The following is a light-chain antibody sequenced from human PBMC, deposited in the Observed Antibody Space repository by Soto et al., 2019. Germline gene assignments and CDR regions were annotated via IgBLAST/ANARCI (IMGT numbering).Light chain of an antibody. CDR2: DVN. Sequence: QSILTQPASVSGSPGQSITISCTGTSSDIGADNFVYWYQQHPGKAPKLMLYDVNIRPSGVSNRFSGSKSGNTASLTISGLQAEDEADYHCTSWTTSTTMIFGGGTKLTVL. J-gene: IGLJ2*01. CDR3: TSWTTSTTMI. V-gene: IGLV2-14*03. CDR1: SSDIGADNF.